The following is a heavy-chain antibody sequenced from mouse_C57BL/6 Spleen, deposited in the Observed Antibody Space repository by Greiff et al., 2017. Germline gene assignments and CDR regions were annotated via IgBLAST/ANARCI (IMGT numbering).Heavy chain of an antibody. CDR1: GFNIKDYY. CDR3: AWGIYYGIY. V-gene: IGHV14-2*01. J-gene: IGHJ3*01. Sequence: VQLQQSGAELVKPGASVKLSCTASGFNIKDYYMHWVKQRTEQGLEWIGRIDPEDGETIYAPKFQGKATITADTSSNTAYLQLSSLTSEDTAVYYCAWGIYYGIYWGQGTLVTVSA. D-gene: IGHD1-1*01. CDR2: IDPEDGET.